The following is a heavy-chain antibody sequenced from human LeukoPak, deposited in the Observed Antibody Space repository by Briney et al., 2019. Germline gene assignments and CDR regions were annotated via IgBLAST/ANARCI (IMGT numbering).Heavy chain of an antibody. J-gene: IGHJ3*02. Sequence: ASVKVSCKASGGTFSSYAMSWVRQAPGKGLEWVSAISGSGGSTYYADSVKGRFTISRDNSKNTLYLQMNSLRAEDTAVYYCAKATTAMVSEDDAFDIWGQGTMVTVSS. CDR3: AKATTAMVSEDDAFDI. D-gene: IGHD5-18*01. CDR1: GGTFSSYA. V-gene: IGHV3-23*01. CDR2: ISGSGGST.